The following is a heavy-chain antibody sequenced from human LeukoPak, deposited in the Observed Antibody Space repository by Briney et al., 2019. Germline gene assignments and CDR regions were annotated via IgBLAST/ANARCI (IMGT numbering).Heavy chain of an antibody. CDR2: IYYSGNT. V-gene: IGHV4-39*01. J-gene: IGHJ4*02. CDR1: GDSISTSNSY. D-gene: IGHD3-3*01. CDR3: ARQNGVGLFILP. Sequence: PSETLSLTCTVSGDSISTSNSYWGWIRQPPGKGLEWIGSIYYSGNTYYNASLKSRVTISVDTSRNQFSLKLTSVTAADTAVYYCARQNGVGLFILPGGQGTLVTVSS.